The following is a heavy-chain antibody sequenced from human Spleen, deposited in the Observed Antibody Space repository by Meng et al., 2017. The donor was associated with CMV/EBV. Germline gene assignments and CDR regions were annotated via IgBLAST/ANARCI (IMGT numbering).Heavy chain of an antibody. J-gene: IGHJ6*02. CDR1: GFTFDDFA. V-gene: IGHV3-9*01. Sequence: SLKISCTSSGFTFDDFAMHWVRQTPGEGLEWVSGISGNTGFIGYADSVKGRFTISRDNAKKTLSLEMNTLRAEDTALYYCVKGGGERVTFDAMDVWGQGTTVTVSS. D-gene: IGHD2-21*02. CDR3: VKGGGERVTFDAMDV. CDR2: ISGNTGFI.